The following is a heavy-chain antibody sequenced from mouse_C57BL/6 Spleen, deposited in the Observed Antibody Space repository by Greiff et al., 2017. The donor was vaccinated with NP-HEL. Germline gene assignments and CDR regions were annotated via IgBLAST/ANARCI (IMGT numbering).Heavy chain of an antibody. D-gene: IGHD6-2*01. CDR2: IDPATGNT. J-gene: IGHJ2*01. Sequence: VQLQQSVAELVRPGASVKLSCTASGFTFKNSYMHWVQQRPEQGLEWIGKIDPATGNTTYDPKFQGKATFTADTSSNTAYLQHSSLTSEDAAIYYCARWGLRVYFDYWGKGTTLTVSS. V-gene: IGHV14-3*01. CDR1: GFTFKNSY. CDR3: ARWGLRVYFDY.